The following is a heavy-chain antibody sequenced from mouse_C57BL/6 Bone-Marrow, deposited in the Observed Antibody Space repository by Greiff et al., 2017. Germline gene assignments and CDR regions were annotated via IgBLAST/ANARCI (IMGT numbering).Heavy chain of an antibody. CDR3: TRRDYSWFAY. J-gene: IGHJ3*01. CDR2: ISSGGDYI. Sequence: EVKLMESGEGLVKPGGSLKLSCAASGFTFSSYAMSWVRQTPEKRLEWVAYISSGGDYIYYADTVKGRFTISRDNARNTLYLQLSSLKSEDTAMDYCTRRDYSWFAYWGQGTLVTVSA. D-gene: IGHD2-4*01. V-gene: IGHV5S21*01. CDR1: GFTFSSYA.